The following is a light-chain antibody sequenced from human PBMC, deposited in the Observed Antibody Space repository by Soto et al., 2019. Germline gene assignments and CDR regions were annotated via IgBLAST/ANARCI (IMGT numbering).Light chain of an antibody. Sequence: EIILTQSPATLSVSPGQGATLSCRASQRISSNLAWYQQKPGQPPRLLIYGASTRATGIPARFSGSGSETEFTLTISSLQSEDFAVYYCHQYNNWPPWTFGQGTRVEIK. J-gene: IGKJ1*01. CDR2: GAS. V-gene: IGKV3-15*01. CDR1: QRISSN. CDR3: HQYNNWPPWT.